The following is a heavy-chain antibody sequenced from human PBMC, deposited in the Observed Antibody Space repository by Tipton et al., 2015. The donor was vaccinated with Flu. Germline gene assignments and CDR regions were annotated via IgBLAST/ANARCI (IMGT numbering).Heavy chain of an antibody. D-gene: IGHD4-17*01. V-gene: IGHV3-21*06. CDR1: GFTFSRYS. CDR3: ARDSTTVIMYYYGMDV. Sequence: SLRLSCTASGFTFSRYSMNWVRQAPGKGLEWVSSMGGGGSISYADSMKGRFTISRDNAKNSLYLQMNSLRAEDTAVYYCARDSTTVIMYYYGMDVWGQGTTVSVS. J-gene: IGHJ6*02. CDR2: MGGGGSI.